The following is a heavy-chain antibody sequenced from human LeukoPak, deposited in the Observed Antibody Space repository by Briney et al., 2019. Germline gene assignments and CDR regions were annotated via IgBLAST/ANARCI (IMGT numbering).Heavy chain of an antibody. D-gene: IGHD2-15*01. CDR3: ARVRVSSTAGGRADY. Sequence: GGSLRLSCAASGFTFSYYSMNWVRQAPGKGLEWISYMSSSSSTIYYADSVKGRFTISRDNAKNSLSLQMNSLRAEDTAVYYCARVRVSSTAGGRADYWGQGTLVTVSS. V-gene: IGHV3-48*04. CDR1: GFTFSYYS. J-gene: IGHJ4*02. CDR2: MSSSSSTI.